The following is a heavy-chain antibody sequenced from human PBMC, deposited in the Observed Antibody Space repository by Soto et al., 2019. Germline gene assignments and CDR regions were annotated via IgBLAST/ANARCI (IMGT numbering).Heavy chain of an antibody. Sequence: ASLKVSCKASGYTFTGYYMHWVRQAPGQGLEWMGWINPNSGGTNYAQKFQGWVTMTRDTSISTAYMELSRLRSDDTAVYYCARGLGDYDILTGYPDDAFDIWGQGTMVTVSS. CDR2: INPNSGGT. CDR1: GYTFTGYY. V-gene: IGHV1-2*04. D-gene: IGHD3-9*01. J-gene: IGHJ3*02. CDR3: ARGLGDYDILTGYPDDAFDI.